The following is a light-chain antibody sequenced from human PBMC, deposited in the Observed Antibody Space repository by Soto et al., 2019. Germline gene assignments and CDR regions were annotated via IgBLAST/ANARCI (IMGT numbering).Light chain of an antibody. CDR2: EAS. CDR1: PSASSY. Sequence: EIVLTQSPATLSLSPGERTTLSCRASPSASSYLAWYQQKPGQAPRLLIYEASIRATGIPAGFSGNGSGTDYTRTMSGLEPAEFAVYYCQQRSNWPFTGGGGPEVVIK. V-gene: IGKV3-11*01. J-gene: IGKJ4*01. CDR3: QQRSNWPFT.